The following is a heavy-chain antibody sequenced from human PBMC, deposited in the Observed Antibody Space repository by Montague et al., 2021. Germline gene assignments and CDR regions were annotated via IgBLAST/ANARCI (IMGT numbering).Heavy chain of an antibody. J-gene: IGHJ5*01. Sequence: SLRLSCAASGITFDYYWMSWVRQAPGKGLEWVANINEDGSEKNYADSVRGRFSISRDNTKNSLYLQMNSLRVEDTAVYYCARDRAAAGSWGHGTLVIVSS. V-gene: IGHV3-7*01. D-gene: IGHD6-13*01. CDR3: ARDRAAAGS. CDR1: GITFDYYW. CDR2: INEDGSEK.